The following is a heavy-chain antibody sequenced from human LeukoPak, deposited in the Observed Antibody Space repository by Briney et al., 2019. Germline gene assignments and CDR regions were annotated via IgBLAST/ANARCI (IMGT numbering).Heavy chain of an antibody. J-gene: IGHJ5*02. D-gene: IGHD3-10*01. V-gene: IGHV4-39*01. CDR1: GGSISSSSYY. CDR2: IYYSGST. Sequence: PSETLSLTCTVSGGSISSSSYYWGWIRQPPGKGLEWIGSIYYSGSTYYNPSLKSRVTISVDTSKNQFSLKLSSVTAADTAVYYCARHDGASMVRGGRRWFDPWGQGTLVTVSS. CDR3: ARHDGASMVRGGRRWFDP.